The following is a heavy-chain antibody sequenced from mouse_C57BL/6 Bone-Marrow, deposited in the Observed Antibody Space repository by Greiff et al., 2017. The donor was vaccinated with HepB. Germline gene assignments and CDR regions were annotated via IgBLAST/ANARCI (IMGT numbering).Heavy chain of an antibody. J-gene: IGHJ4*01. CDR2: IDPDTGGT. V-gene: IGHV1-15*01. Sequence: VKLQESGAELVRPGASVTLSCKASGYTFTDYEMHWVKQTPVHGLEWIGAIDPDTGGTAYNQKFKGKAILTADKSSSTAYMELRSLTSEDSAVYYCTRGLGYYAMDDWGQGTSVTVSS. CDR1: GYTFTDYE. CDR3: TRGLGYYAMDD. D-gene: IGHD3-3*01.